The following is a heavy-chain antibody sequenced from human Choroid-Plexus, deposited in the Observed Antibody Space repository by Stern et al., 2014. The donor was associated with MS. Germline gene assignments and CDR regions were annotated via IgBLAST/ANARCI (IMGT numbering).Heavy chain of an antibody. V-gene: IGHV3-30*18. D-gene: IGHD2/OR15-2a*01. CDR2: VSYDGSNK. J-gene: IGHJ5*02. CDR1: GFTFGSFA. CDR3: AKDRQYLTYFFDH. Sequence: VHLVESGGGVVQPGRPLRLSCVASGFTFGSFAMHWVRQAPGKGLAWVAGVSYDGSNKYYADSVKGRFTISRDNSQNTLYMQMSSLRPEDTAVYYCAKDRQYLTYFFDHWGQGSLVTVSS.